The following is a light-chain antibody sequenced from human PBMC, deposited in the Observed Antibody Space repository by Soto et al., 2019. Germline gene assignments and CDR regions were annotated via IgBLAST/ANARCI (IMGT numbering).Light chain of an antibody. CDR1: SGHSSYA. V-gene: IGLV4-69*01. Sequence: QSVLTQSPSASASLGASVKLTCTLSSGHSSYAIAWHQQQPEKGPRYLMKLNSDGSHSKGDGIPDRFSGSSSGAERYVTISSLQYEDEADYYCQTWGTGIQVFGGGTKLTVL. CDR2: LNSDGSH. CDR3: QTWGTGIQV. J-gene: IGLJ2*01.